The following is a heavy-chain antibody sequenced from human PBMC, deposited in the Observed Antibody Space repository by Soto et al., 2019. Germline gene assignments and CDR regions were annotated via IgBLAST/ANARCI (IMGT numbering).Heavy chain of an antibody. CDR1: GGTFSSHV. Sequence: QVQLVQSGAEVKKPGSSVKVSCKASGGTFSSHVFNWVRQAPGQGLEWMGGIMPIIGTANYAQKFQGRVTINADESTSTVYMELSSLRSEDTAVYYCARDLAFREGNISHLDYWGQGTLVTVSS. CDR3: ARDLAFREGNISHLDY. J-gene: IGHJ4*02. D-gene: IGHD3-3*02. V-gene: IGHV1-69*01. CDR2: IMPIIGTA.